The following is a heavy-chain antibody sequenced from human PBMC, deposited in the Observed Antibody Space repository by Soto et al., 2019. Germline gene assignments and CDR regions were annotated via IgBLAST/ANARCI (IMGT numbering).Heavy chain of an antibody. V-gene: IGHV3-30*18. CDR2: ISYDGSNK. Sequence: GGSLRLSCAASGFTFSSYGMHWVRQAPGKGLEWVAVISYDGSNKYYADSVKGRFTISRDNSKNTLYLQMNSLRAEDTAVYYCAKVVADSSGWYKNDGAFDIWGQGTMVTVSS. D-gene: IGHD6-19*01. CDR1: GFTFSSYG. CDR3: AKVVADSSGWYKNDGAFDI. J-gene: IGHJ3*02.